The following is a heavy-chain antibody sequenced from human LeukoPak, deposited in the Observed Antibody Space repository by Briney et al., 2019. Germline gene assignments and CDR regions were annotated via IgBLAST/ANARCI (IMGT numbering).Heavy chain of an antibody. CDR3: ARGYRTGDMTIFAY. D-gene: IGHD2-15*01. J-gene: IGHJ4*02. CDR1: VYTFTGYY. Sequence: ASVKVSCKTSVYTFTGYYMQWVRQAPGPGLEWMGWINPNSGGTDYAQKFQGRVTMTRDTSISTAYMELSRLRSDDTAMYYCARGYRTGDMTIFAYWGQGTLVTVSS. CDR2: INPNSGGT. V-gene: IGHV1-2*02.